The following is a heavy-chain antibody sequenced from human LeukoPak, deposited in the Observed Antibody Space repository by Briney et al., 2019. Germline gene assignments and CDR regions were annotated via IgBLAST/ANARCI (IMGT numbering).Heavy chain of an antibody. CDR1: GGTFSSYA. V-gene: IGHV1-69*13. J-gene: IGHJ4*02. CDR3: ARGPRVRGYYYNPIDY. D-gene: IGHD3-22*01. Sequence: SVKVSCKASGGTFSSYAISWVRQAPGQGLEWMGGIIPIFGTANYAQKFQGRVTVTADESTSTAYMELSSLRSEDTAVYYCARGPRVRGYYYNPIDYWGQGTLVTVSS. CDR2: IIPIFGTA.